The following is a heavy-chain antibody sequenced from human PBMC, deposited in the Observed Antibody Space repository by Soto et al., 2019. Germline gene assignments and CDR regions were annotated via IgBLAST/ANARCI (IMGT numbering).Heavy chain of an antibody. V-gene: IGHV3-30*18. CDR1: GFTFSSYG. Sequence: QVQLVESGGGVVQPGRSLRLSCAASGFTFSSYGMHWVRQAPGKGLEWVAVILYDGSNKYYADSVKGRFTISRDNSKNTLYLQMNSLRAEDTAVYYCAKEATYGHFDYWGQGTLVTVSS. D-gene: IGHD1-26*01. CDR3: AKEATYGHFDY. CDR2: ILYDGSNK. J-gene: IGHJ4*02.